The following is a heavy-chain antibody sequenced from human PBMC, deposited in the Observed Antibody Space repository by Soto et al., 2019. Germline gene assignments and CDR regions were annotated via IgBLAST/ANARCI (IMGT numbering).Heavy chain of an antibody. V-gene: IGHV3-23*01. CDR1: GFTFSSFF. CDR2: IGANGGGT. Sequence: GSLRLSCAASGFTFSSFFMSWVRQAPGKGLDWVSGIGANGGGTYYADSVKGRFIISRDNSKNTLYLQMNSLRAEDTAVYYCARDPNGDYLGAFDFWGQKTMVTVSS. J-gene: IGHJ3*01. D-gene: IGHD4-17*01. CDR3: ARDPNGDYLGAFDF.